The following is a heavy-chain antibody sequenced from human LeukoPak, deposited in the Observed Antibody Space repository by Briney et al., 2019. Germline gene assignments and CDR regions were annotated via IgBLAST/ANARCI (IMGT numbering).Heavy chain of an antibody. CDR3: AKDGSAYYYYGTDV. V-gene: IGHV3-30*18. D-gene: IGHD1-1*01. CDR2: ISYDGNNK. Sequence: PGRSLRLSCAASGFTFSSYGMHWVRQAPGKGLEWVAVISYDGNNKYSADSVKGRFTISRDNSMTTLYLQMNSLRAEDTAVYYCAKDGSAYYYYGTDVWGQGTTVTVSS. CDR1: GFTFSSYG. J-gene: IGHJ6*02.